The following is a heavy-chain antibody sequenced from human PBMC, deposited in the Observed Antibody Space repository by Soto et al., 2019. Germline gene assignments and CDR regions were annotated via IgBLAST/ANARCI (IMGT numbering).Heavy chain of an antibody. CDR1: GGTFSSYA. Sequence: SVKVSCKASGGTFSSYAISWVRQAPGQGLEWMGGIIPIFGTANYAQKFQGRVTITADKSTSTAYMELSSLRSEDTAVYYCASGVGDYAYYYYGMDVWGQGTTVSVSS. CDR2: IIPIFGTA. CDR3: ASGVGDYAYYYYGMDV. V-gene: IGHV1-69*06. D-gene: IGHD4-17*01. J-gene: IGHJ6*02.